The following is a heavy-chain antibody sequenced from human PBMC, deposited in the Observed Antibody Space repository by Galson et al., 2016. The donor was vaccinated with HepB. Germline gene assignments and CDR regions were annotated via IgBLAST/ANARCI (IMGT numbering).Heavy chain of an antibody. CDR3: ARGAGIVVPVLEDCYLDL. Sequence: SLRLSCAASGFTVSSHYVSWVRQAPGKGLEWVSVIYNDGTTYYSDSVKGRFTISRDNSKNTVDLQMNSLRAEDTAVYYCARGAGIVVPVLEDCYLDLWGRCTLVTVSS. V-gene: IGHV3-66*01. D-gene: IGHD2-15*01. J-gene: IGHJ2*01. CDR2: IYNDGTT. CDR1: GFTVSSHY.